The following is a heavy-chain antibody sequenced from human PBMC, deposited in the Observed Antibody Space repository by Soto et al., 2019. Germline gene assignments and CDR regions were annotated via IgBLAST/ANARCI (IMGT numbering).Heavy chain of an antibody. Sequence: GASVKVSCKASGGTFSSYAISWVRQAPGQGLEWMGGIIPIFGTANYAQKFQGRVTITADESTSTAYMELSSLRSEDTAVYYCARYGPSSSSIGDDYWGQGTLVTVSS. J-gene: IGHJ4*02. CDR1: GGTFSSYA. D-gene: IGHD6-6*01. V-gene: IGHV1-69*13. CDR3: ARYGPSSSSIGDDY. CDR2: IIPIFGTA.